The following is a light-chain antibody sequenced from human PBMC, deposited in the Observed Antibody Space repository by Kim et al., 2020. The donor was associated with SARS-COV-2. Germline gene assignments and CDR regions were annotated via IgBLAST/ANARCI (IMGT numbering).Light chain of an antibody. CDR3: ETWDSNTYWV. V-gene: IGLV4-60*03. CDR1: SGHSSYI. J-gene: IGLJ3*02. Sequence: QPVLTQSSSASASLGSSVKLTCTLSSGHSSYIIAWHQQQPGKAPRYLIKLEGSGSYNKGSGVPDRFSGSSSGADRYLTISNLQSEDEADYYCETWDSNTYWVFGGGTQLTVL. CDR2: LEGSGSY.